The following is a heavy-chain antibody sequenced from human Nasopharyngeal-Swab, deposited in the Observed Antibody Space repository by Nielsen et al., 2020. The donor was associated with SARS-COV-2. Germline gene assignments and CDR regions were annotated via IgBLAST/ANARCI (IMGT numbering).Heavy chain of an antibody. J-gene: IGHJ4*02. V-gene: IGHV5-51*01. D-gene: IGHD1-7*01. CDR1: GYSFTSYW. CDR2: IYPGDSYT. CDR3: ASGRRAGTTVLDY. Sequence: GESLKISCKGSGYSFTSYWSGWVRQIPGKGLEWMGIIYPGDSYTRYSPSFQGQVTISADKSISTAYLQWSSLKASDTAMYYCASGRRAGTTVLDYWGQGTLVTVSS.